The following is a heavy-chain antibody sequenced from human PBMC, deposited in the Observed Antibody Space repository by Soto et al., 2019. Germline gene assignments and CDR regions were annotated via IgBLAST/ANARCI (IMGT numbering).Heavy chain of an antibody. CDR2: LNHSGST. CDR1: GASLSGYS. CDR3: ARVGYCSTTSCYNFDF. D-gene: IGHD2-2*01. V-gene: IGHV4-34*01. J-gene: IGHJ4*02. Sequence: PSETLSLTCAVYGASLSGYSWSWIRQPPGKGLEWIGELNHSGSTNYSPSLKSRVTISVDTSRNQFSLKLSSVTAADTAVYYCARVGYCSTTSCYNFDFWGQGTPVTVSS.